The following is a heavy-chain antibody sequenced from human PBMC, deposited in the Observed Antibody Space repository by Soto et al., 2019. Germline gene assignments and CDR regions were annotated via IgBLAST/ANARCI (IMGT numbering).Heavy chain of an antibody. Sequence: QVQLVQSGAEVKKPGASVKVSCKASGYTFTNYAMHWVRQAPGQRLEWMGWTNAGNGNTKYSQRFQGRVTITRDTSASTAHLELSSLRSEDTAVYFCARGANWVDIWGQGTMVTVSS. J-gene: IGHJ3*02. V-gene: IGHV1-3*01. D-gene: IGHD7-27*01. CDR3: ARGANWVDI. CDR1: GYTFTNYA. CDR2: TNAGNGNT.